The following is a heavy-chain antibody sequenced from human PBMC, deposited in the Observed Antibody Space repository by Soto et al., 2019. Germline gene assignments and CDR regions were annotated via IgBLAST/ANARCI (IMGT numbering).Heavy chain of an antibody. CDR1: GGSISSYY. Sequence: LSETLSLTCTVSGGSISSYYWNWIRQPPGKGLEWIGYIYYSGSTNYNPSLKSRVTISVDTSKNQFSLKLSSVTAADTAVYYCARGIEGWYQGRYYYGMDVWGQGTTVTVSS. V-gene: IGHV4-59*01. CDR3: ARGIEGWYQGRYYYGMDV. CDR2: IYYSGST. J-gene: IGHJ6*02. D-gene: IGHD6-19*01.